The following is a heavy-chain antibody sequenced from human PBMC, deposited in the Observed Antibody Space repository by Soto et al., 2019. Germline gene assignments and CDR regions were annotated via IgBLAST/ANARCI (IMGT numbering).Heavy chain of an antibody. CDR2: IIPIFGTA. CDR1: GGTFSSYA. V-gene: IGHV1-69*05. CDR3: ATCSPRTPHVDYYCDGMDV. J-gene: IGHJ6*02. Sequence: QVQLVQSGAEVKKPGSSVKVSCKASGGTFSSYAISWVRQAPGQGLEWMGGIIPIFGTANYAQKFQGRVTITTDESTSSAYMERCSRRSEDTAVYYCATCSPRTPHVDYYCDGMDVWGQGTTVTVSS. D-gene: IGHD2-21*01.